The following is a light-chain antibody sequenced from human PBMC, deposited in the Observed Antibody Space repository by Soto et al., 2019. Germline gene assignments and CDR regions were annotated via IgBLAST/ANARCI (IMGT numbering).Light chain of an antibody. CDR3: QTWGTGIQL. CDR1: SGHSSYA. Sequence: QLVLTQSPSASASLGAPVKLTCTLSSGHSSYAIAWHQQQPEKGPRFLMKINSDGSHKKGDGIPDRFSGSTSGAERYLTISSLQSEDEADYYCQTWGTGIQLFGGGTKLTGL. CDR2: INSDGSH. J-gene: IGLJ2*01. V-gene: IGLV4-69*01.